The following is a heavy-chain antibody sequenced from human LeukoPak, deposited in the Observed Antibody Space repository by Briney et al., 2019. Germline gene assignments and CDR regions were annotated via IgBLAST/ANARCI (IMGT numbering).Heavy chain of an antibody. J-gene: IGHJ6*03. D-gene: IGHD2-21*01. CDR2: IYSSGTT. CDR3: ARVEVIAANSLFYYYMDV. V-gene: IGHV4-4*07. CDR1: GGSLSAFY. Sequence: PSETLSLTCSVSGGSLSAFYWTWIRQPAGKRLEWIGRIYSSGTTNYNPSLKSRVSTLLDMANNHFSLNLQSVTAADTAIYYCARVEVIAANSLFYYYMDVWGKGTTVTVSS.